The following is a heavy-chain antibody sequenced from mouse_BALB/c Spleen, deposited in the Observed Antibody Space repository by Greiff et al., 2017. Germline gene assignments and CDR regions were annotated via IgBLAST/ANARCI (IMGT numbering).Heavy chain of an antibody. D-gene: IGHD2-13*01. V-gene: IGHV1-4*01. Sequence: VQLQQSGAELARPGASVKMSCKASGYTFTSYTMHWVKQRPGQGLEWIGYINPSSGYTNYNQKFKDKATLTADKSSSTAYMQLSSLTSEDSAVYYCARESLTTGVFDYWGQGTPLTVSS. J-gene: IGHJ2*01. CDR2: INPSSGYT. CDR3: ARESLTTGVFDY. CDR1: GYTFTSYT.